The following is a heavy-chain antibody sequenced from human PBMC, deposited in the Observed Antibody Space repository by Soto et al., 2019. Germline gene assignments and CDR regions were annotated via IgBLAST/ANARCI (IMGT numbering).Heavy chain of an antibody. D-gene: IGHD2-2*02. CDR1: GGTFSSYA. J-gene: IGHJ5*02. Sequence: QVQLVQSGAEVKKPGSSVNVSCKASGGTFSSYAISWVRQAPGQGLEWMGGIIPIFGTANYAQKFQGRVTITVDESTSPAYMELSSLRSEDTAVYYCARDKRIVVVPAAIPGGWFDPWGQGTLVTVSS. CDR3: ARDKRIVVVPAAIPGGWFDP. V-gene: IGHV1-69*01. CDR2: IIPIFGTA.